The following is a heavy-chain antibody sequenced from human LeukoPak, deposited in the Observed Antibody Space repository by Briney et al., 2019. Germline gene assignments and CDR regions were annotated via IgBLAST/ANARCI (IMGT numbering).Heavy chain of an antibody. V-gene: IGHV4-39*01. CDR2: INYSGST. CDR1: GGSISSSSYY. J-gene: IGHJ4*02. D-gene: IGHD3-3*01. Sequence: PSETLSLTCTVSGGSISSSSYYWGWIRQPPGKGLEWIGDINYSGSTYYNPSLKSRVTISVDTSKNQFSLRLSSVTAADTAVYYCARGGVITIFGVVTPSVDYFDYWGQGTLVTVSS. CDR3: ARGGVITIFGVVTPSVDYFDY.